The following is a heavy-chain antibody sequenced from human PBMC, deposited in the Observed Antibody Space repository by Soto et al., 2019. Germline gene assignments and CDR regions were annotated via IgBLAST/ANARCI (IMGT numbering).Heavy chain of an antibody. CDR3: ARVEVTIFGVVKP. CDR2: INHSGST. V-gene: IGHV4-34*01. CDR1: GGSFSGYY. D-gene: IGHD3-3*01. Sequence: SETLSLTCAVYGGSFSGYYWSWIRQPPGKGLEWIGEINHSGSTNYNPSLKSRVTISVDTSKNQFSLKLSSVTAADTAVYYCARVEVTIFGVVKPWGQGTLVTVSS. J-gene: IGHJ5*02.